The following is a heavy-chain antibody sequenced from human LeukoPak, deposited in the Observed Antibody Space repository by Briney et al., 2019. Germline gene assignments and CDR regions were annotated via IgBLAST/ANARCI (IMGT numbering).Heavy chain of an antibody. V-gene: IGHV3-48*03. CDR2: ISRSGDSM. CDR1: GFILNSYE. D-gene: IGHD6-13*01. Sequence: GGSLRLSCAASGFILNSYEMQWVRQAPGKGLEWLSYISRSGDSMYYADSVKGRFTISRDNAKNSLYLQMNSLRAEDTAVYYCAKYSSSPGYYYYYGMDVWGQGTTVTVSS. J-gene: IGHJ6*02. CDR3: AKYSSSPGYYYYYGMDV.